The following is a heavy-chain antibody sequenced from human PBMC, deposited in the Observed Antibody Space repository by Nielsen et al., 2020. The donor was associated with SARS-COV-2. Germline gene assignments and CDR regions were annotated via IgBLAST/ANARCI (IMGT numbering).Heavy chain of an antibody. Sequence: GGSLRLSCAASGFTFSSYWMHWVRQAPGKGLVWVSRINSDGSSTSYADSVKGRFTISRDNAKNTLYLQMNSLRAEDTAVYYCARVRTISYYDFWGGYYGAFDIWGQGTMVTVSS. D-gene: IGHD3-3*01. CDR3: ARVRTISYYDFWGGYYGAFDI. CDR1: GFTFSSYW. CDR2: INSDGSST. J-gene: IGHJ3*02. V-gene: IGHV3-74*01.